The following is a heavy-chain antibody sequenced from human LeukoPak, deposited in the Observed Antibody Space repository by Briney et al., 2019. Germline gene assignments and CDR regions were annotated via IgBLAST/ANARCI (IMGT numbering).Heavy chain of an antibody. CDR2: LYTSGSI. D-gene: IGHD3-16*01. CDR1: GGSISSYY. Sequence: SETLSLTCTVSGGSISSYYWSWIRQPPGKGLEWIGRLYTSGSINYNPSLKSRVTMSVDTSKNQFSLKLSSVTAADTAVYYCARDWGSGGYFDYWGQGTLVTVSS. J-gene: IGHJ4*02. V-gene: IGHV4-4*07. CDR3: ARDWGSGGYFDY.